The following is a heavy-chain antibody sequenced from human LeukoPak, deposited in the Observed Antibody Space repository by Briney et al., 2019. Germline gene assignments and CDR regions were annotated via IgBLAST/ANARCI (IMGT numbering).Heavy chain of an antibody. CDR3: ARARSSTSPDY. D-gene: IGHD2-2*01. CDR2: ISSSSYI. V-gene: IGHV3-21*01. J-gene: IGHJ4*02. Sequence: GGSLRLSCAASGFTFSSYSMNWVRQAPGKGLEWVSSISSSSYIYYADSVKGRFTISRDNAKNSLYLQMNSLRAEDTAVYYCARARSSTSPDYWGQGTLVTVSS. CDR1: GFTFSSYS.